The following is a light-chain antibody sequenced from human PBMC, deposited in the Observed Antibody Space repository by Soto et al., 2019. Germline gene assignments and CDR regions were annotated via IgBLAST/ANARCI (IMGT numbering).Light chain of an antibody. CDR2: WAS. Sequence: DIVMTQSPDSLAVSLGERATINCKSSQSVLSSSNNKNYLAWYQQKPGQPPKLLIYWASTRESGVPDRFSGSGSGTDFTLTISTLQAEDVAVYYCHQRQSWPRTFGQGTKVDI. CDR3: HQRQSWPRT. V-gene: IGKV4-1*01. CDR1: QSVLSSSNNKNY. J-gene: IGKJ1*01.